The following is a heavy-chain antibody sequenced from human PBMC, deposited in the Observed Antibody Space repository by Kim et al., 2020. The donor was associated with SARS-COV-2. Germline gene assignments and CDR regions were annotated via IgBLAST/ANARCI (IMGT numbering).Heavy chain of an antibody. CDR1: GFTFSSYG. V-gene: IGHV3-30*18. J-gene: IGHJ6*02. D-gene: IGHD3-22*01. CDR3: AKDLDYYDSSGYYGFYYGMDV. CDR2: ISYDGSNK. Sequence: GGSLRLSCAASGFTFSSYGMHWVRQAPGKGLEWVAVISYDGSNKYYADSVKGRFTISRDNSKNTLYLQMNSLRAEDTAVYYCAKDLDYYDSSGYYGFYYGMDVWGQGTTVTVSS.